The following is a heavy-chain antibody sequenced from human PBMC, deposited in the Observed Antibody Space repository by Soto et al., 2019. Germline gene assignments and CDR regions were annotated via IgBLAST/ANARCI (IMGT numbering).Heavy chain of an antibody. CDR3: AGGGATGIFDY. D-gene: IGHD3-16*01. CDR1: GGSFSGYY. J-gene: IGHJ4*02. V-gene: IGHV4-34*01. CDR2: INHRGST. Sequence: QVQLQQSGAGLLKPSETLSLTCTVYGGSFSGYYWTWIRQPPGKGLEWIGEINHRGSTNYNPSHKSRVTISVDTSKNQFSLKLSSVTAADTAVYYCAGGGATGIFDYWGQGTLVTVSS.